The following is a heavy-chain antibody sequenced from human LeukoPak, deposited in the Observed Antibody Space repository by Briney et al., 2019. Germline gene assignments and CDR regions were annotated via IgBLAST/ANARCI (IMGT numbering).Heavy chain of an antibody. J-gene: IGHJ3*02. D-gene: IGHD3-3*02. Sequence: PSETLSLTCTVSGGSISNSDYYWGWIRQPPGKGLDWIANIFYTGSTYYNPSLKSRVTISVDTSKNQFSLKLSSVTAADTAVYYCARGKPGIGHAFDIWGQGTMVTVSS. CDR2: IFYTGST. CDR3: ARGKPGIGHAFDI. V-gene: IGHV4-39*07. CDR1: GGSISNSDYY.